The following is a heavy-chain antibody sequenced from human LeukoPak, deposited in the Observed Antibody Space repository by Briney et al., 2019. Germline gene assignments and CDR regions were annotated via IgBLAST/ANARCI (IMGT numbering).Heavy chain of an antibody. V-gene: IGHV3-30*18. D-gene: IGHD4-17*01. J-gene: IGHJ6*02. CDR1: GLTLKDYG. CDR3: AKAHHGEYSWYGMDV. Sequence: GGSLRLSCVASGLTLKDYGIHWVRQAPGKGLEWVAVTPSDGNDTYFGDSVKGRFAISRDNSKNTLYLQMNSLRVEDTAVYYCAKAHHGEYSWYGMDVWGQGTTVTVSS. CDR2: TPSDGNDT.